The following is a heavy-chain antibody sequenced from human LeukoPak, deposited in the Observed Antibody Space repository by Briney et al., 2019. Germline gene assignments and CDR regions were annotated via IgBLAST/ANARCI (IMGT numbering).Heavy chain of an antibody. CDR2: IDSSDSYT. CDR3: ARAYGSGSYSGY. V-gene: IGHV5-10-1*01. Sequence: GASLQICGEGSGSIFTSYWISGGRRLRGKGEEGTGRIDSSDSYTNYSPSFQGHVTISADKSISTAYLQWSSLKASDTAMYYCARAYGSGSYSGYWGQGTLVTVSS. CDR1: GSIFTSYW. J-gene: IGHJ4*02. D-gene: IGHD3-10*01.